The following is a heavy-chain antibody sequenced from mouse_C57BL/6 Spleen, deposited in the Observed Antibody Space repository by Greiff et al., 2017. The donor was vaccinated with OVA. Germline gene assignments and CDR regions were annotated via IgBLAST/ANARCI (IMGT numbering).Heavy chain of an antibody. Sequence: VQLQQPGAELVKPGASVKMSCKASGYTFTSYWITWVKQRPGQGLEWIGDIYPGSGSTNYNEKFKSKATLTVDTSSSTAYMQLSSLTSEDSAVYYCASYDGYLPRRAYWGQGTLVTVSA. CDR2: IYPGSGST. CDR3: ASYDGYLPRRAY. J-gene: IGHJ3*01. CDR1: GYTFTSYW. D-gene: IGHD2-3*01. V-gene: IGHV1-55*01.